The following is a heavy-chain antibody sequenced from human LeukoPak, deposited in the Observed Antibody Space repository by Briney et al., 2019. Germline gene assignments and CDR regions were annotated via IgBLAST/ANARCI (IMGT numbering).Heavy chain of an antibody. CDR2: IYYSGST. CDR3: ARVGPRPYYYYYYGMDV. Sequence: SETLSLTCTVSGGSISSYDWSWIQQPPGKGLEWIGYIYYSGSTNYNPSLKSRVTISVDASKNQFSLKLSSVTAADTAVYYCARVGPRPYYYYYYGMDVWGQGTTVTVSS. V-gene: IGHV4-59*01. CDR1: GGSISSYD. D-gene: IGHD3-10*01. J-gene: IGHJ6*02.